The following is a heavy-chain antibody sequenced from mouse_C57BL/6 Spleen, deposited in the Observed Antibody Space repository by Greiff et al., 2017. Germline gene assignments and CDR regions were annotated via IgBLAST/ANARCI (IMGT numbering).Heavy chain of an antibody. CDR2: IDPSDSAT. D-gene: IGHD1-1*01. CDR3: AIPSYYYGSSYVYAMDY. CDR1: GYTFTSYW. Sequence: QVQLQQPGAELVRPGSSVKLSCKASGYTFTSYWMHWVKQRPIQGLEWIGNIDPSDSATHYNQKFKDKATLTVDKSSSTAYMQLSSLTSEDSAVYYCAIPSYYYGSSYVYAMDYWGQGTSVTVSS. J-gene: IGHJ4*01. V-gene: IGHV1-52*01.